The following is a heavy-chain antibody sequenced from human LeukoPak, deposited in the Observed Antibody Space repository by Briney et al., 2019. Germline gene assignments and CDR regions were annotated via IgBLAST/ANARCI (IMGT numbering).Heavy chain of an antibody. CDR1: GYSISSGYY. D-gene: IGHD6-19*01. V-gene: IGHV4-38-2*02. CDR2: IYHSGST. J-gene: IGHJ5*02. Sequence: PSETLSLTRTVSGYSISSGYYWGWIRQPPGKGLEWIGSIYHSGSTFYNPSLKSRVTVSVDTSKNQFSLKLSSVTAADTAVYYCAREGTSDWYLDWVTNSFCNWFDPWGQGTLVTVSS. CDR3: AREGTSDWYLDWVTNSFCNWFDP.